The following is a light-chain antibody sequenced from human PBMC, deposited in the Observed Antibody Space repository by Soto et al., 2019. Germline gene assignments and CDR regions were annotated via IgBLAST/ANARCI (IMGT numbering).Light chain of an antibody. CDR3: SSYTSSSTSV. CDR2: EVS. J-gene: IGLJ1*01. Sequence: QAVVTQPASVSGSPGQSITISCTGTSSDVGGYNYVSWYQQHPGKAPKLMIYEVSNRPSGVSNRFSGSKSGNTASLTISGLQAEDEADYYCSSYTSSSTSVFGTGTQLTVL. V-gene: IGLV2-14*01. CDR1: SSDVGGYNY.